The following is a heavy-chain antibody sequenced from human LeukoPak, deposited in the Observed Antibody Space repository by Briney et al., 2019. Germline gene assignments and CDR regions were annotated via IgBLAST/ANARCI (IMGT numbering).Heavy chain of an antibody. CDR2: IDSSGGTI. V-gene: IGHV3-48*03. Sequence: GGSLRLSCAASGFIFSSYEMNWVRQAPGKGPEWVSYIDSSGGTIHYADSVKGRFTISRDNAKNSLYLQMNSLRVEDTADYYCARGVGRASYYYYMDVWGKGTTVTVSS. J-gene: IGHJ6*03. CDR1: GFIFSSYE. D-gene: IGHD3-10*01. CDR3: ARGVGRASYYYYMDV.